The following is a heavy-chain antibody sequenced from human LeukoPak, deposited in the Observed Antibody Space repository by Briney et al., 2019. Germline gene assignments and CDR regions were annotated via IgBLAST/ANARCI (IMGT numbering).Heavy chain of an antibody. V-gene: IGHV4-39*01. CDR3: ARITYCSGGSCGWFDP. CDR1: GGSISSSSYY. Sequence: ASETLSLTCTVSGGSISSSSYYWGWIRQPPGKGLEWIGSIYYSGSTYYNPSLKSRVTISVDTSKNQFSLKLSSVTAADTAVYYCARITYCSGGSCGWFDPWGQGTLVTVSS. CDR2: IYYSGST. D-gene: IGHD2-15*01. J-gene: IGHJ5*02.